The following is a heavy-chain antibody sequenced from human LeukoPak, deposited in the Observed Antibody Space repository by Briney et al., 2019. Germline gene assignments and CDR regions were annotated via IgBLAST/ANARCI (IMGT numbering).Heavy chain of an antibody. CDR3: AREPASTLIARINFFDY. Sequence: SETLSLTCRVSGSSICGGFLWGWIRQPPGKGMEWIGSVSHSGSPYSNPSLKSRVTISMDTSKNQFSLNLRSVSAADTAVYFCAREPASTLIARINFFDYWGQGTLVTVSS. CDR2: VSHSGSP. J-gene: IGHJ4*02. D-gene: IGHD2-8*01. CDR1: GSSICGGFL. V-gene: IGHV4-38-2*02.